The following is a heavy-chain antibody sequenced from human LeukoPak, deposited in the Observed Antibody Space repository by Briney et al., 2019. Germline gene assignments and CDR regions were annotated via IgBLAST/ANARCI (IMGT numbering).Heavy chain of an antibody. CDR1: GFTFSNYA. V-gene: IGHV3-23*01. CDR2: TSGSGGST. Sequence: GGSLRLSCAASGFTFSNYAMSWVRQAPGKGLEWVSGTSGSGGSTYNADSVKGRFTISRDNSKNTLYLQMNSLRAEDTAVYYCAKPEEKNYDFWSGAQIDAFDIWGQGTMVTVSS. D-gene: IGHD3-3*01. J-gene: IGHJ3*02. CDR3: AKPEEKNYDFWSGAQIDAFDI.